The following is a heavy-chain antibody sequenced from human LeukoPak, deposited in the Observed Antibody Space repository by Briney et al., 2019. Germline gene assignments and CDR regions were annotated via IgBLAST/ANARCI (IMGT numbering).Heavy chain of an antibody. CDR1: GGTFSGYA. V-gene: IGHV1-69*13. Sequence: SVKVSCKASGGTFSGYAISWVRQAPGQGLEWMGGIIPIFGTANYAQKFQGRVTITEDESTSTAYMELSSLRSEDTAAYYCARDVGGTVTTYWFDPWGQGTLVTVSS. CDR2: IIPIFGTA. D-gene: IGHD4-11*01. CDR3: ARDVGGTVTTYWFDP. J-gene: IGHJ5*02.